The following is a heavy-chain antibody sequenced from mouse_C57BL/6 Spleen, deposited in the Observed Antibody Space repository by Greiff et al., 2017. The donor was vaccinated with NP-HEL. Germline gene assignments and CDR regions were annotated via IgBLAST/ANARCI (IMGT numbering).Heavy chain of an antibody. CDR3: AREVAYYSNGGYFDY. CDR2: INYDGSST. CDR1: GFTFSDYY. D-gene: IGHD2-5*01. Sequence: DVKLVESEGGLVQPGSSMKLSCTASGFTFSDYYMAWVRQVPEKGLEWVANINYDGSSTYYLDSLKSRFIISRDNAKNILYLQMSSLKSEDTATYYCAREVAYYSNGGYFDYWGQGTTLTVSS. J-gene: IGHJ2*01. V-gene: IGHV5-16*01.